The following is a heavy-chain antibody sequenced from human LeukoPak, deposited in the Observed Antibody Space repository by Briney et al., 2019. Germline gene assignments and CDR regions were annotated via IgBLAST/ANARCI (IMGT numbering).Heavy chain of an antibody. CDR2: INSDGSST. D-gene: IGHD3-3*01. CDR1: GFTFSIYW. J-gene: IGHJ3*02. CDR3: ARDEDWSGYYGAFDI. Sequence: GGSLRLSCAASGFTFSIYWMHWVRQAPGEGLVWVSRINSDGSSTSYADSVKGRFTISRDNAKNTLYLQMNSLRAEDTAVYYCARDEDWSGYYGAFDIWGQGTMVTVSS. V-gene: IGHV3-74*01.